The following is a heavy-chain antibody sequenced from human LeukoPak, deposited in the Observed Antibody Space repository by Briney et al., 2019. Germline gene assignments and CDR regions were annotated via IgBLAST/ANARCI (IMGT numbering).Heavy chain of an antibody. J-gene: IGHJ3*02. CDR1: GYTLTELS. CDR2: FDPEDGET. D-gene: IGHD6-19*01. V-gene: IGHV1-24*01. Sequence: ASVKVSCKVSGYTLTELSMHWVRQAPGKGLEWMGGFDPEDGETIYAQKFQGRVTMTEDTSTDTAYMELSSLRSEDTAVYYCATDKSIAVADSRAFDIWGQGTMVTVSS. CDR3: ATDKSIAVADSRAFDI.